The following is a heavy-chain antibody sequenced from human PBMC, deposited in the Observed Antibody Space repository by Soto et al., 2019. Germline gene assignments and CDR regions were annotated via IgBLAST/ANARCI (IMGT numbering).Heavy chain of an antibody. D-gene: IGHD5-12*01. CDR3: ARGQEGIVATP. V-gene: IGHV4-34*01. CDR2: IKDGGST. Sequence: QVQLQQWGAGLLKPSEILSLTCAVNAGSLTGYYWSWIRQPPGKGLEWIGEIKDGGSTNYSPSLMSRVTISAVTSKNQFSLKLNSVTAAETAVYYCARGQEGIVATPWDQGSLVTVSS. J-gene: IGHJ5*02. CDR1: AGSLTGYY.